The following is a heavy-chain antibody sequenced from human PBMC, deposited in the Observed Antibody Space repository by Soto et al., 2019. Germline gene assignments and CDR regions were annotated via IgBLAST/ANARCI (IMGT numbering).Heavy chain of an antibody. V-gene: IGHV4-30-2*01. Sequence: SETLSLTCTVSGGSISSGGYSWCCIRQPPGKGLEWIGYIYHGSTYYNPSLKSRVTISVDRSKNQLSLKLSSVTAADTAVYYCARVFGFGGMDVWGQGTTVTVS. CDR1: GGSISSGGYS. J-gene: IGHJ6*02. CDR3: ARVFGFGGMDV. D-gene: IGHD3-10*01. CDR2: IYHGST.